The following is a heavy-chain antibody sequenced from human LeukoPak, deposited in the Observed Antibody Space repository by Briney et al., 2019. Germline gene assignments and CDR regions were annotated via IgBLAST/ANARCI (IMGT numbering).Heavy chain of an antibody. CDR2: INPNSGGT. CDR3: ARVDSTSPHELDY. V-gene: IGHV1-2*02. Sequence: GASVKVSYKASGYTFTGYYMHWVRQAPGQGLEWMGWINPNSGGTNYAQKFQGRVTMTRDTSISTAYMELSRLRSEDTAVYYCARVDSTSPHELDYWGQGTLVTVSS. D-gene: IGHD3-22*01. J-gene: IGHJ4*02. CDR1: GYTFTGYY.